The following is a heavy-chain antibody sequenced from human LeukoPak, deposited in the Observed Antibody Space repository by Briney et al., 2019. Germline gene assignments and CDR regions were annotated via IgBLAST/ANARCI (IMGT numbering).Heavy chain of an antibody. CDR1: GFTFSSYA. J-gene: IGHJ6*03. V-gene: IGHV3-23*01. D-gene: IGHD2-2*01. CDR3: AKDGEVVPAATPHYYYYMDV. CDR2: ISGSGGST. Sequence: PGGSLRLSCAASGFTFSSYAMSWVRQAPGKGLEWVSAISGSGGSTYYADSVKGRFTISRDNSKNTLYLQMNSLRAEDTAVYYCAKDGEVVPAATPHYYYYMDVWGKGTTVTVSS.